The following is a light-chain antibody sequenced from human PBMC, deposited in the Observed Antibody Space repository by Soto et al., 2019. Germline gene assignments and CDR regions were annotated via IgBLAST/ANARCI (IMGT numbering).Light chain of an antibody. CDR3: HQYGKSPRT. CDR1: QSVSSSY. V-gene: IGKV3-20*01. J-gene: IGKJ1*01. Sequence: EIVLTQSPVTLSLSPGERATLSCRASQSVSSSYLAWYQQKPGQAPRLLIYGAFNRATGIPDRFSGSGSGTDFTLSISRLEPGDFGVYFCHQYGKSPRTFGQGTKVDI. CDR2: GAF.